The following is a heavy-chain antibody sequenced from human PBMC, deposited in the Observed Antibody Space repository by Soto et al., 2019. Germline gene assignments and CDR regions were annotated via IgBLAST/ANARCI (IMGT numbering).Heavy chain of an antibody. V-gene: IGHV3-23*01. CDR2: ISGSCGST. CDR3: AKVPLTTVVTPVWFDP. Sequence: GGCLGLSIASSGFTFSSYAMSWFRQSPGKGLEWVSAISGSCGSTYYADSVKGRFTISRDNSKNTLYLQMNSLRAEDTAVYYCAKVPLTTVVTPVWFDPWGQGTLVT. J-gene: IGHJ5*02. D-gene: IGHD4-17*01. CDR1: GFTFSSYA.